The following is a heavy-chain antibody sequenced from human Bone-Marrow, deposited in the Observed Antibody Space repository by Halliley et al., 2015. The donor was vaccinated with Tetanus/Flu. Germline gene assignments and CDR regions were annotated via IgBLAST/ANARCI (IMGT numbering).Heavy chain of an antibody. J-gene: IGHJ4*02. CDR2: IDPRDSYT. CDR3: AGGSIRNHFDY. V-gene: IGHV5-10-1*01. D-gene: IGHD3-10*01. Sequence: LGWLGRIDPRDSYTNYSPSFQDRVPISIDASINTVFLQWDSLKASDTAVYYCAGGSIRNHFDYWGQGALVTVSS.